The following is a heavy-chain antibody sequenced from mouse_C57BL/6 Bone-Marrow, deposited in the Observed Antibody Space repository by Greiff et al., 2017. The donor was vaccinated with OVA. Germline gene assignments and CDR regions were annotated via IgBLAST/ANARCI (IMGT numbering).Heavy chain of an antibody. J-gene: IGHJ4*01. CDR1: GYTFTSYW. CDR3: ASPFYYYGSPYAMDY. CDR2: INPSSGYT. Sequence: VQVVESGAELAKPGASVKLSCKASGYTFTSYWMHWVKQRPGQGLEWIGYINPSSGYTKYNQKFKDKATLTADKASSTAYMQLSSLTYEDSAVYYCASPFYYYGSPYAMDYWGQGTSVTVSS. D-gene: IGHD1-1*01. V-gene: IGHV1-7*01.